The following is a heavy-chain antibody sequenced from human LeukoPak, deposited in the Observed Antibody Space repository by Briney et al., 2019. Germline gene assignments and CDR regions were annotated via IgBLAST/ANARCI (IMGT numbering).Heavy chain of an antibody. CDR3: ARDIAYCGGDCYGAFDI. V-gene: IGHV4-34*01. D-gene: IGHD2-21*02. CDR2: INHRGSI. J-gene: IGHJ3*02. CDR1: GGSITSYY. Sequence: SETLSLTCTVSGGSITSYYWSWVRQAPGKGLEWIGEINHRGSINYNPSLKSRVTISVDTSKNQFSLKLISVTAADTAVYYCARDIAYCGGDCYGAFDIWGQGTMVTVSS.